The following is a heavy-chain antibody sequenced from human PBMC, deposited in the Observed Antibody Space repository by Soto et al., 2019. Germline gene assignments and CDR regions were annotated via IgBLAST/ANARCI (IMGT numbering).Heavy chain of an antibody. CDR3: ASTKDETLYFDY. Sequence: QLQLQESGPGLVKPSETLSLTCTVSGDSISITSYYWGWVRQPPGKGLEWIGSIHYSGSTHYNPSLHSRVTISGDASKKQFSLKLRSVTAADTAVYYCASTKDETLYFDYWGQGTLVTVSS. D-gene: IGHD2-15*01. J-gene: IGHJ4*02. V-gene: IGHV4-39*01. CDR1: GDSISITSYY. CDR2: IHYSGST.